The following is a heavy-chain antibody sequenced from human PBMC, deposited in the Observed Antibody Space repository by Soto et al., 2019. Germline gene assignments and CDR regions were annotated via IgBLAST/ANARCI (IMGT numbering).Heavy chain of an antibody. J-gene: IGHJ5*02. Sequence: ASVKVSCKASGYTFTNNDVTWVRQATGQGLGWMGWMNPGSGDTGYAQKFQGRVTMTRNISIATAYMELSSLRSEDTAIYYCARMASFGSLNWFDPWGQGTRVTVSS. V-gene: IGHV1-8*01. D-gene: IGHD5-18*01. CDR2: MNPGSGDT. CDR3: ARMASFGSLNWFDP. CDR1: GYTFTNND.